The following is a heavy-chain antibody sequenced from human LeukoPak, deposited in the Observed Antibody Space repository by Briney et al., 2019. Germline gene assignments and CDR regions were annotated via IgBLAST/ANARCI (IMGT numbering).Heavy chain of an antibody. J-gene: IGHJ4*02. CDR1: GFTLNNAW. CDR2: IKSQSAGGTA. CDR3: TTVHCSSTSCYWSTPSDFDY. V-gene: IGHV3-15*01. D-gene: IGHD2-2*01. Sequence: GGSLRLSCAASGFTLNNAWLTWVRQAPGEGLEWVGRIKSQSAGGTADYAAPVEGRFTISRDDSKNTLYLQMNSLKTEDTAVYYCTTVHCSSTSCYWSTPSDFDYWGQGTLVTVSS.